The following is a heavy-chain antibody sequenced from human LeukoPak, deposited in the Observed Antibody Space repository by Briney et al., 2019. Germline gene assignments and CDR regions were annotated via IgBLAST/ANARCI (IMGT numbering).Heavy chain of an antibody. Sequence: QPGGSLRLSCAASGFTFSSYAMSWVRQAPGKGLEWVSAISGSGGSTYYPDSVKGRFTISRDNSKNTLYLQMNSLRAEDTAVYYCAKEVDDYVWGSYRLNWFDPWGQGTLVTVSS. CDR1: GFTFSSYA. CDR3: AKEVDDYVWGSYRLNWFDP. CDR2: ISGSGGST. D-gene: IGHD3-16*02. J-gene: IGHJ5*02. V-gene: IGHV3-23*01.